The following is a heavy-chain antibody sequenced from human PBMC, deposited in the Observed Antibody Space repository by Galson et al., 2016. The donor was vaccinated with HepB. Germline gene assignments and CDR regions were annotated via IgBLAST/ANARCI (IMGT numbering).Heavy chain of an antibody. CDR2: IWYDGSNK. J-gene: IGHJ4*02. D-gene: IGHD6-19*01. CDR3: ARELDSSGWYAPDY. V-gene: IGHV3-33*01. CDR1: GFTFSSYG. Sequence: SLRLSCAASGFTFSSYGMHWVRQAPGKGLEWVAVIWYDGSNKYYADSVKGRFTISRDNSKNTLYLQMNSLRAEDTAVYYCARELDSSGWYAPDYWGQGTLVTVSS.